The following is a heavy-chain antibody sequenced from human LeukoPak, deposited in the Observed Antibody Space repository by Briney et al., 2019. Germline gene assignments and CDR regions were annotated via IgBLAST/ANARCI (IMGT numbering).Heavy chain of an antibody. J-gene: IGHJ4*02. Sequence: GGSLRLSCAASGFTFSSYGMHWVRQAPGKGLEWVAVISSDGSNKNYADPVKGRFTISRDNSKNTVYLQMNSLRAEDTAVYYCAKDAPSNSSSWSGPIDYWGQGTLVTVSS. V-gene: IGHV3-30*18. D-gene: IGHD6-13*01. CDR3: AKDAPSNSSSWSGPIDY. CDR2: ISSDGSNK. CDR1: GFTFSSYG.